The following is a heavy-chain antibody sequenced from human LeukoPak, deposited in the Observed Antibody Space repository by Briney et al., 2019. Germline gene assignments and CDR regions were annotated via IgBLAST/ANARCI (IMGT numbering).Heavy chain of an antibody. V-gene: IGHV4-59*01. D-gene: IGHD3-3*01. Sequence: PSETLSLTCTVSGGSISSYYWSWIRQPPGKGLEWLGYIYYSGSTNYNPSLKSRVTISVDTSKNQFSLKLSSVTAADTAVYYCARDTGYYDFWSGPHYYYYGMDVWGQGTTVTVSS. CDR1: GGSISSYY. J-gene: IGHJ6*02. CDR2: IYYSGST. CDR3: ARDTGYYDFWSGPHYYYYGMDV.